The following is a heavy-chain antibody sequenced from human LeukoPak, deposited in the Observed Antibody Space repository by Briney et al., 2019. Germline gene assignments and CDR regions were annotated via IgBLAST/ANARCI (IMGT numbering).Heavy chain of an antibody. CDR2: IIPIFGTA. V-gene: IGHV1-69*05. D-gene: IGHD3-16*02. J-gene: IGHJ4*02. Sequence: SVKVSCKASGGTFSSYAISWVRQAPGQGLEWMGRIIPIFGTANYAQKFQGRVTITTEESTTTAYMELSSLRSEDTAVYYCARHTLIGIQGAASFGALTFDYWGQGTLVTVSS. CDR1: GGTFSSYA. CDR3: ARHTLIGIQGAASFGALTFDY.